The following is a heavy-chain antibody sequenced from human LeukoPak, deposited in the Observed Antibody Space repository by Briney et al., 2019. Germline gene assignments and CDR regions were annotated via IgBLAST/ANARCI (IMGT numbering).Heavy chain of an antibody. Sequence: GGSLRLSCAASGFTFSSYAMHWVRQAPGKGLEWVAVISYDGSNKYYADSVKGRFTISRDNSKNTLYLQMNSLRAEDTAVYYCARDIAGGAYDSSGYGTLDYWGQGTLVTVSS. CDR2: ISYDGSNK. D-gene: IGHD3-22*01. CDR3: ARDIAGGAYDSSGYGTLDY. J-gene: IGHJ4*02. V-gene: IGHV3-30-3*01. CDR1: GFTFSSYA.